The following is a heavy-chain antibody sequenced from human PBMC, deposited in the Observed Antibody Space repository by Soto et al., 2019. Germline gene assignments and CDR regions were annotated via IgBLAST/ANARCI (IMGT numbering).Heavy chain of an antibody. Sequence: ASVKVSCKASGGTFSSYAISWVRQAPGQGLEWMGGIIPIFGTANYAQKFQGRVTITADESTSTAYMELSSLRSEDTAVYYCASGDIVVVPAAIDYYYGMDVWGQGTTVTVSS. CDR2: IIPIFGTA. J-gene: IGHJ6*02. CDR1: GGTFSSYA. CDR3: ASGDIVVVPAAIDYYYGMDV. D-gene: IGHD2-2*01. V-gene: IGHV1-69*13.